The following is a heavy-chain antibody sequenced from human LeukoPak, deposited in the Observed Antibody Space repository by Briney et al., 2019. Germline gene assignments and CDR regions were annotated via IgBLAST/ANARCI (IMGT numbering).Heavy chain of an antibody. V-gene: IGHV3-74*01. D-gene: IGHD4-17*01. Sequence: GGSLRLSCAASGFTFSSFWMHWVRQAPGKGLEWVSHIHSGGSESSYADSVKGRFTISGDNSQNTLYLQMNSLRADDTAVYYCARAPTTVTTFDSWGQGTLVTVSS. J-gene: IGHJ4*02. CDR2: IHSGGSES. CDR1: GFTFSSFW. CDR3: ARAPTTVTTFDS.